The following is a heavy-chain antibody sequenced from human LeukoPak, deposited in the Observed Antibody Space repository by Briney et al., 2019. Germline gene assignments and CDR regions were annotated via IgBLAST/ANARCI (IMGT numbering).Heavy chain of an antibody. CDR3: ATMQWLEGVDWFDP. D-gene: IGHD6-19*01. J-gene: IGHJ5*02. Sequence: GGSLRLSCAASGFIFSNYGMHWVRQAPGKGLEWEAFIRYDESNKFYADSVKGRFTISRDNSKNTLFLQMNSLRSEDTAVYYCATMQWLEGVDWFDPWGQGTLVTVSS. CDR1: GFIFSNYG. V-gene: IGHV3-30*02. CDR2: IRYDESNK.